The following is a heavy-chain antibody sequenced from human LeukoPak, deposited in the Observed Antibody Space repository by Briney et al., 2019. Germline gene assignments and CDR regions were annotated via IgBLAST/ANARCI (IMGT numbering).Heavy chain of an antibody. Sequence: SETLSLTCTVSGGSISSSSYYWGWIRQPPGKGLEWIGSTYYSGSTYYNPSLKSRVTISVDTSKNQFSLKLSSVTAADTAVYYCARRPYGESNWFDPWGQGTLVTVSS. D-gene: IGHD4-17*01. CDR3: ARRPYGESNWFDP. CDR2: TYYSGST. V-gene: IGHV4-39*01. CDR1: GGSISSSSYY. J-gene: IGHJ5*02.